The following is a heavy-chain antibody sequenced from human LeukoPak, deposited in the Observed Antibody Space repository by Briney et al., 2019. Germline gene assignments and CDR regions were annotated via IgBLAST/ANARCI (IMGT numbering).Heavy chain of an antibody. CDR3: ARDTMTTVTFLFDY. V-gene: IGHV3-30*19. CDR1: GFTFSNYG. J-gene: IGHJ4*02. Sequence: QPGRSLRLSCAASGFTFSNYGMHWVRQAPGKGLEWVAVISYDGSNKCYADSVKGRFTNSRDNSKNTLYLQMNSLRAEDTAVYYCARDTMTTVTFLFDYWGQGTLVTVSS. D-gene: IGHD4-11*01. CDR2: ISYDGSNK.